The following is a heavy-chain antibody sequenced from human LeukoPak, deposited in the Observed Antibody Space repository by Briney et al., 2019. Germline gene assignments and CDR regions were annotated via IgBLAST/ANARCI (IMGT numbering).Heavy chain of an antibody. CDR2: INHSGST. Sequence: SETLSLTCAVYGGSFSGYCWSWIRQPPGKGLEWIGEINHSGSTNYNPSLKSRVTISVDTSKNQFSLKLSSVTAADTAVYYCARGRRQYYYDSSGYYYIWGQGTLVTVSS. V-gene: IGHV4-34*01. J-gene: IGHJ4*02. D-gene: IGHD3-22*01. CDR3: ARGRRQYYYDSSGYYYI. CDR1: GGSFSGYC.